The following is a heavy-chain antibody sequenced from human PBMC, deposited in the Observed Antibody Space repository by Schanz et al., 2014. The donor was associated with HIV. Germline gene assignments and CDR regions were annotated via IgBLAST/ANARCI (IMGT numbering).Heavy chain of an antibody. J-gene: IGHJ4*02. Sequence: EMKLVESGGGLAQPGGSLTLSCAASGFTFSSYAMTWVRQAPGKGLEWVSSISGSGGNTYFTDSVKGRFTISRDNSQNTMYLQMNRLRAEDTAVYYCAREPSTYFYDTSGSGVDYWGQGTLVTVSS. V-gene: IGHV3-23*04. D-gene: IGHD3-22*01. CDR1: GFTFSSYA. CDR3: AREPSTYFYDTSGSGVDY. CDR2: ISGSGGNT.